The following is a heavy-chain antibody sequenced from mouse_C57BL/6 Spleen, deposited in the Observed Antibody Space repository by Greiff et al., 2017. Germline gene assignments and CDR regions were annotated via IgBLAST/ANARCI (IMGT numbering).Heavy chain of an antibody. Sequence: EVQVVESGGGLVQPKGSLKLSCAASGFSFNTYAMNWVRQAPGKGLEWVARIRSKSNNYATYYADSVKDRFTISRDDSESMLYLQMNNLKTEDTAMYYCVRQGVVPFDYWGQGTTLTVSS. J-gene: IGHJ2*01. CDR2: IRSKSNNYAT. V-gene: IGHV10-1*01. D-gene: IGHD1-1*01. CDR3: VRQGVVPFDY. CDR1: GFSFNTYA.